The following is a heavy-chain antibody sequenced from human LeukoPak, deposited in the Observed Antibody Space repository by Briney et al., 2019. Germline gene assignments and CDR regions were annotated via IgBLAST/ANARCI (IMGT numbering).Heavy chain of an antibody. CDR1: GFTFSNAW. J-gene: IGHJ2*01. D-gene: IGHD3-22*01. Sequence: PGGSLRLSCAASGFTFSNAWMSWVRQVPGKGLDWVSVISGSGDDTYYADSVKGRFTVSRDNSKNTLYLQMNSLRVEDTAVYYCARQSGGYTFWYFDLWGRGTLVTVSS. V-gene: IGHV3-23*01. CDR3: ARQSGGYTFWYFDL. CDR2: ISGSGDDT.